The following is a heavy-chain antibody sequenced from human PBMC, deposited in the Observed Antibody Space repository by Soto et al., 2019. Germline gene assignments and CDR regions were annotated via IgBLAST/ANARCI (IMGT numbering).Heavy chain of an antibody. CDR2: ISYDGSSK. J-gene: IGHJ4*02. D-gene: IGHD1-1*01. CDR3: AKANWNDAWIDY. V-gene: IGHV3-30*18. Sequence: QPGGSLRLSCAASGFTFSSYGMHWVRQAPGKGLEWVAVISYDGSSKYYADSVKGRFTISRDNSKNTLYLQMNSLRAEDTAVYYCAKANWNDAWIDYWGQGTLVTVSS. CDR1: GFTFSSYG.